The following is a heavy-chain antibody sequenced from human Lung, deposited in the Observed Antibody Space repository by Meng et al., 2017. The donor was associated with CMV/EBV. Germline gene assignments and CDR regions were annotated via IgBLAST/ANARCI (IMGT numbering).Heavy chain of an antibody. CDR2: IKQDGSEK. J-gene: IGHJ4*03. CDR1: GFTFNTYW. Sequence: GESLKISCVASGFTFNTYWMSWVRQAPGKGLEWVANIKQDGSEKYYVGSVKGRFTISRDTAKNSLYLQMNSLRAEGTAVYYCARNPRVKTYVVVPAASHYWGHRTIVTISS. CDR3: ARNPRVKTYVVVPAASHY. D-gene: IGHD2-2*01. V-gene: IGHV3-7*01.